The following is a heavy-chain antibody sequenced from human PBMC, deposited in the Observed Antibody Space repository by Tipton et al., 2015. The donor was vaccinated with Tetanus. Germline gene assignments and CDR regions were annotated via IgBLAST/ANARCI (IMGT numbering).Heavy chain of an antibody. Sequence: QSGAEVKKPGASVKVSCKASGYTFSTYAMNWVRQAPGQGLEWMGWINTNTGNPTYAQGFTGRFVFSLDTSVNTAYLQIRSLQAEDSAVYFCARDLRLYDILTGWVDAFDIWGQGTMVTVSS. CDR1: GYTFSTYA. CDR2: INTNTGNP. D-gene: IGHD3-9*01. CDR3: ARDLRLYDILTGWVDAFDI. V-gene: IGHV7-4-1*02. J-gene: IGHJ3*02.